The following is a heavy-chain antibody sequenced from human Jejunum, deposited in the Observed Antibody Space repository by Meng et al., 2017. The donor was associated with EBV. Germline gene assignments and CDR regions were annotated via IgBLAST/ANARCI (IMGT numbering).Heavy chain of an antibody. CDR2: INHSGST. CDR1: RGSFSGYY. D-gene: IGHD3-10*01. Sequence: QGQPQQWGAGLLKPSETLSLTCAVYRGSFSGYYWSWIRQHPGKGLEWIGEINHSGSTNYNPSLRSRVTISVETSKNQFSLRLNSVTAADTAVYYCARAYYYGSGNYAWFGPWGPGTLVTVSS. V-gene: IGHV4-34*02. J-gene: IGHJ5*02. CDR3: ARAYYYGSGNYAWFGP.